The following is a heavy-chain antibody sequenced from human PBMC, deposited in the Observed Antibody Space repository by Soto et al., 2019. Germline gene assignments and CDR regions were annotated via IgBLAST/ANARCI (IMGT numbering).Heavy chain of an antibody. CDR1: GGSISSSSYY. Sequence: SETLSLTCTVSGGSISSSSYYWGWIRQPPGKGLEWIGSIYYSGSTYYNPPLKSRVTISVDTSKNQFSLKLSSVTAADTAVYYCASRDILTGYYWFDPWGQGTLVTVSS. J-gene: IGHJ5*02. CDR3: ASRDILTGYYWFDP. CDR2: IYYSGST. V-gene: IGHV4-39*01. D-gene: IGHD3-9*01.